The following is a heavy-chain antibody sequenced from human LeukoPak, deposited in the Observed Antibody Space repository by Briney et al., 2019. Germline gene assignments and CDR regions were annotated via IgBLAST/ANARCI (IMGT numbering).Heavy chain of an antibody. CDR2: ISETGAIT. Sequence: PGGSLRLSCAASGFTFRSYWMSWVRQAPGKGLEWVSSISETGAITNYADSVKGRFTISRDNSKNTLYLQMSSLRAEDAAVYFCAKYIGPSRRIFDYWGQGTLVAVSS. CDR1: GFTFRSYW. D-gene: IGHD2/OR15-2a*01. V-gene: IGHV3-23*01. CDR3: AKYIGPSRRIFDY. J-gene: IGHJ4*02.